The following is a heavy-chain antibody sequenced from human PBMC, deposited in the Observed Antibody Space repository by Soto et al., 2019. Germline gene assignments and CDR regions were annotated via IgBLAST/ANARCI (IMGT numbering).Heavy chain of an antibody. CDR2: IYHSGST. V-gene: IGHV4-4*02. D-gene: IGHD4-17*01. CDR1: GGSISSSNW. CDR3: ARQTRHYGDPDALAI. J-gene: IGHJ3*02. Sequence: QVQLHESGPGLVKPSGTLSLTCAVSGGSISSSNWWSWVRQPPGKGLEWIGEIYHSGSTNYTPSLKRRVTIAVDKSKNQFSLKLSSVTAADTAVYYCARQTRHYGDPDALAIWGQVTMVTFAS.